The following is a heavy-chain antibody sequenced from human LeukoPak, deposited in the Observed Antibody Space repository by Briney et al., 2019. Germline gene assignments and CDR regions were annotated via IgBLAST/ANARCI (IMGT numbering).Heavy chain of an antibody. CDR1: GFTVSSNY. D-gene: IGHD6-19*01. Sequence: QPGGSLRLSCAASGFTVSSNYMSWVRQAPGKGLEWVSVIYSGGSTYYADSVKGRFTISRDNSKNTLYLQMNSLRAEDTAVYYCARKSIAVAGTFSDYWGQGTLVTVSS. V-gene: IGHV3-66*01. J-gene: IGHJ4*02. CDR3: ARKSIAVAGTFSDY. CDR2: IYSGGST.